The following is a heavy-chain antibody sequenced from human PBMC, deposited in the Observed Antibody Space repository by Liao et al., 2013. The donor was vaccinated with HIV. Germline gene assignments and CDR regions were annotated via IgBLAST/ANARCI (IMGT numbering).Heavy chain of an antibody. CDR3: ARGRGGGIGSGSWRYFDY. CDR1: GGSLTDYY. Sequence: QVQLQESGPGLVKPSETLSLNCAVYGGSLTDYYWSWIRQPPGKGLEWFGEINHTGSTNYSPSLKSRLTMSVDTSKNQFSLKLSSVTAADTAVYYCARGRGGGIGSGSWRYFDYWGQGTLVSVSS. D-gene: IGHD6-13*01. J-gene: IGHJ4*02. CDR2: INHTGST. V-gene: IGHV4-34*10.